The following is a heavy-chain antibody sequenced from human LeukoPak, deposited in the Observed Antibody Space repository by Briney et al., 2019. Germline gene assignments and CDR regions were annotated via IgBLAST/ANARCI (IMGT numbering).Heavy chain of an antibody. Sequence: GGSLRLSCAASGFTFSKVWMSWVRQAPGKGLEWVGRIKSKTDGGTIDYAAPVKGRFTISRDDSKDTLFLQMNSLKTEDTAVYYCTTDLSELDDSGYYAKYFHHWGQGTLVTVSS. CDR3: TTDLSELDDSGYYAKYFHH. CDR1: GFTFSKVW. CDR2: IKSKTDGGTI. J-gene: IGHJ1*01. D-gene: IGHD3-22*01. V-gene: IGHV3-15*01.